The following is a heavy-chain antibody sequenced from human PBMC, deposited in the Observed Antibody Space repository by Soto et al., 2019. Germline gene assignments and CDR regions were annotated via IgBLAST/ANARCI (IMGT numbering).Heavy chain of an antibody. Sequence: GESLKISCKGSGYSFTSYWISWVRQMPGKGLEWMGRIDPSDSYTNYSPSFQGHVAISTDKSINTAYLQWSSLKASDTAIYYCARRETYYFGMDVWGQGTTVTVSS. CDR3: ARRETYYFGMDV. V-gene: IGHV5-10-1*01. CDR1: GYSFTSYW. CDR2: IDPSDSYT. J-gene: IGHJ6*02.